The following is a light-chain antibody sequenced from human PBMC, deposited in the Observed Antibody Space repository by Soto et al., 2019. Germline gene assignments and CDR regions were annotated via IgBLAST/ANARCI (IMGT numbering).Light chain of an antibody. J-gene: IGKJ1*01. CDR3: QQYNGSPPWT. V-gene: IGKV3-20*01. CDR2: GAS. Sequence: EIVLTQSPGTLSLSPGERATLSFRASQSVSSSYLAWYQQKPGQAPRLLIYGASSRATGIPDRFSGSGSGTDFTLTISSLQSEDFALYYCQQYNGSPPWTFGQGTKVDI. CDR1: QSVSSSY.